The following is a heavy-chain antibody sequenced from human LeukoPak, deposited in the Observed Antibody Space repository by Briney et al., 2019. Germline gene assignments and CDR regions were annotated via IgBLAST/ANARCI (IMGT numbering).Heavy chain of an antibody. CDR3: AKGIYSSGWSYFDY. J-gene: IGHJ4*01. CDR2: LSGSGITT. CDR1: GFTFSSPA. Sequence: GGSLRLSCAASGFTFSSPAMSWVRQAPGKGLEWVSTLSGSGITTYYADSVKGRFTISRDNSKNTLYLQMNSLRAEDTAVYYCAKGIYSSGWSYFDYWGHGTLVTVSS. V-gene: IGHV3-23*01. D-gene: IGHD6-19*01.